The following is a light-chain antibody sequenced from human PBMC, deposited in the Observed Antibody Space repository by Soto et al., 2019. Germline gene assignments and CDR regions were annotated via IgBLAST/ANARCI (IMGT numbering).Light chain of an antibody. V-gene: IGLV2-14*01. CDR2: DVS. CDR1: SSDVGGYNY. J-gene: IGLJ1*01. Sequence: QSALTQPASVSGSPGQSITISCTGTSSDVGGYNYVSWYQQHPGKAPKLMIYDVSNRPSGVSNRFSGSKSGNTASLTISGLQAEDEADYYSSSYTSSSTHYVFGTGTKVTV. CDR3: SSYTSSSTHYV.